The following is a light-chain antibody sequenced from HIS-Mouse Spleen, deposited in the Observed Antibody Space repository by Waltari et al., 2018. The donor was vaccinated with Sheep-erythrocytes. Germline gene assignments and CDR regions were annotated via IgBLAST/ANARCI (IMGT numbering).Light chain of an antibody. CDR2: EGS. V-gene: IGLV2-23*03. J-gene: IGLJ1*01. CDR1: SSDVGRYNL. Sequence: QSALTQPASVSGSPGQSITISCTGTSSDVGRYNLVSWYQQHPGKAPKLMLDEGSNRPSGVSNRVSGSKSGNTASLTISGLQAEDEADYYCCSYAGSSTFYVFGTGTKVTVL. CDR3: CSYAGSSTFYV.